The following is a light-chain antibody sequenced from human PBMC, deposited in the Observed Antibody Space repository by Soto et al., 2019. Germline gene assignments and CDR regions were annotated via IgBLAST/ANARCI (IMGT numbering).Light chain of an antibody. V-gene: IGKV2-28*01. Sequence: DTVMTQSPLSLPVTPGEPASISCRSSQSLLHRNGYNYLVWYLQKPGQSPRLLIYLGSNRASGVPDRFSGSGSGTDFTLRISRVEAEDFGVYYCMQSLQTPWTFGRGTRVDI. CDR1: QSLLHRNGYNY. CDR3: MQSLQTPWT. J-gene: IGKJ1*01. CDR2: LGS.